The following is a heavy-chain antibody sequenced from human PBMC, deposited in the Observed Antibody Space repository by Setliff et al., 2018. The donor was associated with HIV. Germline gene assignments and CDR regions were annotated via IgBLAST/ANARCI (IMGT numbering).Heavy chain of an antibody. CDR1: GESMSGYF. D-gene: IGHD2-21*01. CDR2: IAHSGGT. Sequence: SETLSLTCAFYGESMSGYFWTWIRQSPGTGLEWLGEIAHSGGTNYKSSLKSRLTISVDPSRNQFSLRLTSVTVTDTAVYYCARGRDFIVRHLHFTAGGAYDVWGPGTLVTVSS. CDR3: ARGRDFIVRHLHFTAGGAYDV. V-gene: IGHV4-34*01. J-gene: IGHJ3*01.